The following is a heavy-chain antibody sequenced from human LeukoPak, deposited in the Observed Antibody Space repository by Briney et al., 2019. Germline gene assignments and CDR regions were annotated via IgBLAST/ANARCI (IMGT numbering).Heavy chain of an antibody. D-gene: IGHD1-26*01. CDR2: ISYDGSNK. V-gene: IGHV3-30*03. J-gene: IGHJ4*02. CDR3: ARDLVYAGATFDY. CDR1: GFTFSSYG. Sequence: GGSLRLSCAASGFTFSSYGMHWVRQAPGKGLEWVAVISYDGSNKYYADSVKGRFTISRDNSKNTLYLQMNSLRAEDTALYYCARDLVYAGATFDYWGQGTLVTVSS.